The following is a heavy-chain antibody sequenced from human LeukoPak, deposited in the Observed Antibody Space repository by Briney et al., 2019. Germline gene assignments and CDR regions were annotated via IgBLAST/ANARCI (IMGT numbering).Heavy chain of an antibody. CDR1: GNTFSGYY. Sequence: ASVKVSCKASGNTFSGYYMHWVRQAPGQGLEWMGWINPNSGDTNYAQKLQGRVTMTTDTSTSTAYMELRSLRSDDTAMYYCARDQYYDSKGWFDPWGQGTLVTVSS. CDR3: ARDQYYDSKGWFDP. D-gene: IGHD3-22*01. V-gene: IGHV1-2*02. CDR2: INPNSGDT. J-gene: IGHJ5*02.